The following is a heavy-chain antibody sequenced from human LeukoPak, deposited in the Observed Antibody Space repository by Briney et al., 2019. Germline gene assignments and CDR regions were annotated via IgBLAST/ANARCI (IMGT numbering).Heavy chain of an antibody. Sequence: SETLSLNCAVSGGSISSGGYYWSWIRQHPGKGLEWIGYIYYSGSTHYNPSLKSRVTISVDTSKNQFSLKLSSVTAADTAVYYCARDMTDWWFDPWGQGTLVTVSS. J-gene: IGHJ5*02. CDR2: IYYSGST. CDR1: GGSISSGGYY. CDR3: ARDMTDWWFDP. V-gene: IGHV4-31*11. D-gene: IGHD3-9*01.